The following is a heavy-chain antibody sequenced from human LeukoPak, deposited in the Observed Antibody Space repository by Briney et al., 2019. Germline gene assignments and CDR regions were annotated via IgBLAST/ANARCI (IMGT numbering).Heavy chain of an antibody. D-gene: IGHD1-26*01. CDR1: GFTFGDYP. CDR2: INWNGGSI. V-gene: IGHV3-9*01. Sequence: GGSLRLSCVASGFTFGDYPMHWVRQVPGKGLEWVSGINWNGGSIGYADSVKGRFTISRDNAKNSLYLQMNSLRAEDTALYYCAKDGRFSGSPYFYCMDVWGKGTTITVS. J-gene: IGHJ6*03. CDR3: AKDGRFSGSPYFYCMDV.